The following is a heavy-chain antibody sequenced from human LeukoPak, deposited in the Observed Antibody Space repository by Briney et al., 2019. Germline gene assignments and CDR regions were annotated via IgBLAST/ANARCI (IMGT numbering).Heavy chain of an antibody. D-gene: IGHD3-22*01. Sequence: PSGTLSVTCAVYGGSFSGYYWSWIRQPPGKGLEWIGEINHSGSTNYNPSLKSRVTISVDTSKNQFSLKLSSVTAADTAVYYCARGRPYYYDSSGYYRNWFDPWGQGTLVTVSS. J-gene: IGHJ5*02. V-gene: IGHV4-34*01. CDR3: ARGRPYYYDSSGYYRNWFDP. CDR2: INHSGST. CDR1: GGSFSGYY.